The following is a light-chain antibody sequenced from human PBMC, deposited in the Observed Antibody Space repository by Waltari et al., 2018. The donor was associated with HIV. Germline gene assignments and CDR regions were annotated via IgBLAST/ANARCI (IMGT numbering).Light chain of an antibody. Sequence: DIVMTKFPNSLAVSRGERATMRCRSSQSVFYSPPNKNFLSWYQQKSGQPPRLLIYWASTRENGVPDRFTGSGSGADFTLTISNLQPEDVATYYCQQYYGKFWTFGQGTKVEV. J-gene: IGKJ1*01. CDR2: WAS. V-gene: IGKV4-1*01. CDR1: QSVFYSPPNKNF. CDR3: QQYYGKFWT.